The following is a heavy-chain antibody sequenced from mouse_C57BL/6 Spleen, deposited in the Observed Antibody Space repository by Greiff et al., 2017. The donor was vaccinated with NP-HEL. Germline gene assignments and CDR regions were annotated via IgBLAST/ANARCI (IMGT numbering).Heavy chain of an antibody. CDR3: TRWEGFYAMDY. V-gene: IGHV1-15*01. Sequence: VQLQQSGAELVRPGASVTLSCKASGYTFTDYEMHWVKQTPVHGLDWIGAIAPETGGTAYNQKFKGKAILTADKSSSTAYMELRSLTSEDSAVYYCTRWEGFYAMDYWGQGTSVTVSS. CDR1: GYTFTDYE. J-gene: IGHJ4*01. D-gene: IGHD4-1*01. CDR2: IAPETGGT.